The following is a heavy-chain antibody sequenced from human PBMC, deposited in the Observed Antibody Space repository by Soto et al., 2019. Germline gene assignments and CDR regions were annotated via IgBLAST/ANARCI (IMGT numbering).Heavy chain of an antibody. CDR3: ARDHGITAEFYFDF. Sequence: QVQLQESGLKLVKPSETLSLTCSVSGGSISGYYWSWIRQAPGKGLEWIGYIFYGGRPSYNPSLKSRVTISADTPKNQFSLRLASVTAADTAVYYCARDHGITAEFYFDFWGQGTLVTVSS. D-gene: IGHD3-16*01. CDR1: GGSISGYY. V-gene: IGHV4-59*01. CDR2: IFYGGRP. J-gene: IGHJ4*02.